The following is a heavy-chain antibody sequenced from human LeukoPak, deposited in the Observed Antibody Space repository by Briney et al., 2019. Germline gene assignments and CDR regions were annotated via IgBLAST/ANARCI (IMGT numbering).Heavy chain of an antibody. Sequence: GGFLRLSCAASGFTFDDYGMSWVRQAPGKGLEWVSGINWNGGSTGYADSVKGRFTISRDNSKNTLYLQMNSLRAEDTAVYYCARESFGELLSYPFDYWGQGTLVTVSS. CDR1: GFTFDDYG. CDR2: INWNGGST. CDR3: ARESFGELLSYPFDY. V-gene: IGHV3-20*04. J-gene: IGHJ4*02. D-gene: IGHD3-10*01.